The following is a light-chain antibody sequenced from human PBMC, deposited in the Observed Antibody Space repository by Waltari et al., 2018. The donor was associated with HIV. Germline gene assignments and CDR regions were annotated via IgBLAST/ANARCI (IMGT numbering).Light chain of an antibody. J-gene: IGLJ2*01. CDR2: ANI. Sequence: QSVLTQPPSVSGAPGQRVTISCTGSSSNSGAGYDVHWKQQLPGKAPKLLTYANINRPSGVPDRFSGSKSGSSASLAITGLQAEDEAHYYCQSFDSSLTTSGVIFGGGTKLTVL. CDR1: SSNSGAGYD. V-gene: IGLV1-40*01. CDR3: QSFDSSLTTSGVI.